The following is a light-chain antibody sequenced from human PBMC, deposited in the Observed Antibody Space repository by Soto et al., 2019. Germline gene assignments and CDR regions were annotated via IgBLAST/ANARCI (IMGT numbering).Light chain of an antibody. Sequence: EIVLTQSPATLSSFPGDRVTLSCRASQYINTRLAWYQHRPGQAPRLLIYDASNRATGIPARFSGSGSGTDFTLTISSLEPEDFAVYYCQQCNSWPQWTFGPGTKVDIK. CDR2: DAS. J-gene: IGKJ1*01. CDR3: QQCNSWPQWT. CDR1: QYINTR. V-gene: IGKV3-11*01.